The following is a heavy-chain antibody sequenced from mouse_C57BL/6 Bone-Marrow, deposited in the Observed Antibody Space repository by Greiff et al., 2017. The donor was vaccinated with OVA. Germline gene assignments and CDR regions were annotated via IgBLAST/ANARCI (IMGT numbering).Heavy chain of an antibody. Sequence: QVQLQQPGTELVKPGASVKLSCKASGYTFTSYWMHWVKQRPGQGLEWIGNINPSNGGTNYNEKFKSKATLTVDKSSSTAYMQLSSLTSEDSAVYYCARSGAYYSPYYYAMDYWGQGTSVTVSS. CDR3: ARSGAYYSPYYYAMDY. V-gene: IGHV1-53*01. J-gene: IGHJ4*01. CDR1: GYTFTSYW. D-gene: IGHD2-12*01. CDR2: INPSNGGT.